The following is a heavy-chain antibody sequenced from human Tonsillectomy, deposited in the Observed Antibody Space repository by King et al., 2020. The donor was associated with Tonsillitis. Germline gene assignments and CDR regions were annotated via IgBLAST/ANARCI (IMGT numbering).Heavy chain of an antibody. Sequence: VQLVESGGGLVQPGESLRLSCAASGFTFSSYAMSWVRQAPGKGLQWVSSISGSGDNTHYADSVKGRFTVSRDNSKNTLYLQMNSLRAEDAAVYYCAKEADSSGWYSDYWGQGTLVTVSS. CDR2: ISGSGDNT. V-gene: IGHV3-23*04. D-gene: IGHD6-19*01. CDR1: GFTFSSYA. J-gene: IGHJ4*02. CDR3: AKEADSSGWYSDY.